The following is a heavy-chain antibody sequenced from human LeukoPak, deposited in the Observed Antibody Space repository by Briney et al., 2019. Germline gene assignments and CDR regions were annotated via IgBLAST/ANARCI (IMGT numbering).Heavy chain of an antibody. J-gene: IGHJ2*01. CDR3: ARGRVGATSHSNWFFDL. V-gene: IGHV1-8*01. D-gene: IGHD1-26*01. Sequence: ASVKVSCKFSGYTFTSYDINWVRQATGQGLEWMGWMNPNSGNTGYAQKFQGRVTMTSDTSITTAYMDLSSLTSEDTAGYYCARGRVGATSHSNWFFDLWGRGTPVTVSS. CDR1: GYTFTSYD. CDR2: MNPNSGNT.